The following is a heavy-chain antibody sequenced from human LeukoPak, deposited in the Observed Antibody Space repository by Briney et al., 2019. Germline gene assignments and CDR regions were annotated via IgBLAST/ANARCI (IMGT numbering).Heavy chain of an antibody. CDR3: ARGRGSSWYWDYYYYGMDV. CDR2: INAGNGNT. V-gene: IGHV1-3*01. D-gene: IGHD6-13*01. CDR1: GYTFTSYA. Sequence: ASVKVSCKASGYTFTSYAMHWVRQAPGQRLEWMGWINAGNGNTKYSQKFKGRVTITRDTSASTAYMELSSLRSEDTAVYYCARGRGSSWYWDYYYYGMDVWGQGTTVTVSS. J-gene: IGHJ6*02.